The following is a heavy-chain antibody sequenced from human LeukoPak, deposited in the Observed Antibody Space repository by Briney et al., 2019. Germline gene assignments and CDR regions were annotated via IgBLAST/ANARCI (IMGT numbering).Heavy chain of an antibody. CDR3: ARGSYCSSTSCYDAYGMDV. V-gene: IGHV1-69*13. Sequence: ASVKVYCKASGGTFISYAISWVRQAPGQGLEWMGGIIPIFGTANYAQKFQGRVTITADESTSTAYMELSSLRSEDTAVYYCARGSYCSSTSCYDAYGMDVWGQGTTVTVSS. CDR1: GGTFISYA. D-gene: IGHD2-2*01. J-gene: IGHJ6*02. CDR2: IIPIFGTA.